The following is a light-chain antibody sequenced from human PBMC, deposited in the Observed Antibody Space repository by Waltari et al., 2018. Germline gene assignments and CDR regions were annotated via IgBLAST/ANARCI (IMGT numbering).Light chain of an antibody. J-gene: IGKJ2*01. CDR3: QQRASWPNT. CDR1: QSVSNY. CDR2: GTY. Sequence: EIVLTQSPATLSLSPGEGATLSCRASQSVSNYLAWYQRKPGHAPRLLIYGTYNRATGIPARFSGSGSVTDFTLTISSLEPEDFAVYYCQQRASWPNTFGQGTKLEIK. V-gene: IGKV3-11*01.